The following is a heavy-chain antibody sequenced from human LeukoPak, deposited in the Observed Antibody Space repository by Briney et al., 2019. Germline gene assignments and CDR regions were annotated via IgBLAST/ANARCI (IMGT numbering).Heavy chain of an antibody. CDR1: GFTSSTYW. Sequence: PGGALRLSCAASGFTSSTYWTSWVRQGQGKGLEWAANIKHDGSEKFYVDSVKGRFTISRDNAKNSLYLQVNSLRAEDTAVYYCARDWGYCSGDGCQQRFDYWGQGTLVTVSS. CDR3: ARDWGYCSGDGCQQRFDY. D-gene: IGHD2-15*01. V-gene: IGHV3-7*05. CDR2: IKHDGSEK. J-gene: IGHJ4*02.